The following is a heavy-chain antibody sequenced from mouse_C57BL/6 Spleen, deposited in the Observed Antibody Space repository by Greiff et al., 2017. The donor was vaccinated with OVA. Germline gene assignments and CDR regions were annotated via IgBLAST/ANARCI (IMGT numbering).Heavy chain of an antibody. CDR1: GYTFTSYW. Sequence: QVQLQQPGAELVRPGSSVKLSCKASGYTFTSYWMHWVKQRPIQGLEWIGNIDPSDSETHYNQKFKDKATLTVDKSSSTAYMQLSSLTSEDSAVDYCARGGVVAHYYAMDYWGQGTSVTVSS. CDR3: ARGGVVAHYYAMDY. CDR2: IDPSDSET. V-gene: IGHV1-52*01. J-gene: IGHJ4*01. D-gene: IGHD1-1*01.